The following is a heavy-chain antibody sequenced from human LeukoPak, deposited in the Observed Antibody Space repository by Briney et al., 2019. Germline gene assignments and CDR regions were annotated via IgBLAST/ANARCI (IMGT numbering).Heavy chain of an antibody. CDR1: GFTFSSYW. V-gene: IGHV3-7*01. J-gene: IGHJ6*03. CDR2: IKQDGSEK. CDR3: ASDISAAGSHYYYYMDV. Sequence: GGSLRLSCAASGFTFSSYWMSWVRQAPGKGLEWVANIKQDGSEKYYVDSVKGRCTISRDNAKNSLYLQMNSLRVEDTAVYYCASDISAAGSHYYYYMDVWGKGTTVTVSS. D-gene: IGHD6-13*01.